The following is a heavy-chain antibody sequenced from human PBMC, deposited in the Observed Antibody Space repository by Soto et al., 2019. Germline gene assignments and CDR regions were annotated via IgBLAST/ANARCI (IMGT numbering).Heavy chain of an antibody. Sequence: PGGSLRLSCAASGFTFSSYEMNWVRQAPGKGLEWVSYISSSGSTIYYADSVKGRSTISRDNAKNSLYLQMNSLRAEDTAVYYCARRVDTEGPLDYWGQGTLVTVSS. CDR3: ARRVDTEGPLDY. J-gene: IGHJ4*02. V-gene: IGHV3-48*03. CDR1: GFTFSSYE. CDR2: ISSSGSTI. D-gene: IGHD5-18*01.